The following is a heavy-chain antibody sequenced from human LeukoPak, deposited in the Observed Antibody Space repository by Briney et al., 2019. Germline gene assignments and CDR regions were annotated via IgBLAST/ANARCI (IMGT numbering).Heavy chain of an antibody. CDR2: MNPNSGNT. Sequence: ASVKVSCKASGYTLTSYYMHWVRQATGQGLEWMGWMNPNSGNTGYAQKFQGRVTITRNTSISTAYMELSSLRSEDTAVYYCARGSYSSSSRYYMDVWGKGTTVTVSS. J-gene: IGHJ6*03. CDR3: ARGSYSSSSRYYMDV. V-gene: IGHV1-8*03. CDR1: GYTLTSYY. D-gene: IGHD6-6*01.